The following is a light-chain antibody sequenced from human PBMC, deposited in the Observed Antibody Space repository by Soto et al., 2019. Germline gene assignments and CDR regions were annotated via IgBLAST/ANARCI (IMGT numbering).Light chain of an antibody. J-gene: IGLJ1*01. Sequence: GRTRLRSVPRPPGQSVAISCTRTSRIVGSYKYVTWYQHHPGKAPKLMIYDVTMRPSGVPDRFSGSKSGNTASLTISGLQAEDEADYYCCSYASTYTYVFGTGTKVTVL. CDR2: DVT. CDR1: SRIVGSYKY. CDR3: CSYASTYTYV. V-gene: IGLV2-11*01.